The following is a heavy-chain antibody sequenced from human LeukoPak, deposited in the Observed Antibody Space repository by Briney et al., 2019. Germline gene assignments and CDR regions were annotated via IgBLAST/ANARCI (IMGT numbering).Heavy chain of an antibody. D-gene: IGHD4-17*01. Sequence: GGSLRLSCAASGLTINTNYMNWVRQAPGRGLEWLSVIYPGGVTKYAESVKGRFTVSRDNSQNTLSLQMNSLKAEDTAVYYCSKKGQNDDYGKPDWGQGTLVTVSS. J-gene: IGHJ4*02. CDR3: SKKGQNDDYGKPD. CDR1: GLTINTNY. V-gene: IGHV3-53*01. CDR2: IYPGGVT.